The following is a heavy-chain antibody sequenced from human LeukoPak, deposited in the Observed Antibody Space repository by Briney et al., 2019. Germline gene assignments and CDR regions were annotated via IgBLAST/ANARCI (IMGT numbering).Heavy chain of an antibody. J-gene: IGHJ3*02. Sequence: ASVKVSCKASGYTFTSYYMHWVRQAPGQGLEWMGIINPSGGSTSYAQKFQGRVTMTRDMSTSTVYMELSSLRSEDTAVYYCARDQYYYDSSGYYSRAFDIWGQGTMVTVSS. CDR2: INPSGGST. CDR1: GYTFTSYY. D-gene: IGHD3-22*01. CDR3: ARDQYYYDSSGYYSRAFDI. V-gene: IGHV1-46*01.